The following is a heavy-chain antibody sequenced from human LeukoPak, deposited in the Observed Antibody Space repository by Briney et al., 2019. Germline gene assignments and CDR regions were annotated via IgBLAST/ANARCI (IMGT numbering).Heavy chain of an antibody. D-gene: IGHD3-9*01. CDR3: ARDLPYYDILTGYYKPYYGMDV. Sequence: GGSLRLSCAASGXTFSTYWMHWVRQAPGKGLVSVSRVNSDGSNTFYADSVKGRFTVSRDNAKNTLYLQMNSLRAEDTAVYYCARDLPYYDILTGYYKPYYGMDVWGQGTTVTVSS. J-gene: IGHJ6*02. CDR2: VNSDGSNT. V-gene: IGHV3-74*01. CDR1: GXTFSTYW.